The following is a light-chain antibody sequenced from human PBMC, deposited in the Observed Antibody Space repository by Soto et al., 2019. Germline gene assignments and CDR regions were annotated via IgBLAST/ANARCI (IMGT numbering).Light chain of an antibody. CDR1: QSVSNN. CDR3: QQYNNWPPNT. CDR2: AAS. V-gene: IGKV3-15*01. J-gene: IGKJ2*01. Sequence: DIVMTQSPATLSVSAGDRATLSCRASQSVSNNLAWYQQKPGQAPRLLIYAASTRATGIPARFSGSGSGTEFTLTISSLRSEDFAFYYCQQYNNWPPNTFGQGTKLEIK.